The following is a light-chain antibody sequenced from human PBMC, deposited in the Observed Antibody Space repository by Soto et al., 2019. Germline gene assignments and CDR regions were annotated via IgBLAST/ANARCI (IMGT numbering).Light chain of an antibody. CDR2: GNS. CDR3: QSYDSSLSGDV. CDR1: SSNIGAGYD. J-gene: IGLJ1*01. Sequence: QPVLTQPPSVSGAPGQRVTISCTGSSSNIGAGYDVHWYQQLPGTAPKLLIYGNSNRPSGVPDRFSGSTSGTSASLAITGLQAEDEADYYCQSYDSSLSGDVFGTGTKVTVL. V-gene: IGLV1-40*01.